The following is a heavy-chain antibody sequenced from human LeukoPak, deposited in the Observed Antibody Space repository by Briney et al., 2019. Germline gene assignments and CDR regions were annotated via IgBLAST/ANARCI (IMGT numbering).Heavy chain of an antibody. Sequence: SETLSLTCTVSGGSISSYYWSWIRQPPGKGLEWIGYIYYSGSTNYNPSLKSRVTISVDTSKNQFSLKLSSVTAADTAVYYCARVALPDPASSWFDPWGKGTTVTVSS. V-gene: IGHV4-59*01. CDR3: ARVALPDPASSWFDP. CDR1: GGSISSYY. CDR2: IYYSGST. D-gene: IGHD3-10*01. J-gene: IGHJ6*04.